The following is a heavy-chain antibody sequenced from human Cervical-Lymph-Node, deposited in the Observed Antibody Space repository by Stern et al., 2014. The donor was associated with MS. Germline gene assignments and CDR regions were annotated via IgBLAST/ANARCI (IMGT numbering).Heavy chain of an antibody. J-gene: IGHJ6*02. Sequence: VQLLESGGGVVPPGRSLRLSCADSGSTFSKSAMHWVRQAPGKGLEWVAVISHDGSNKQYGDSWKGRLAISRDNSRNTLSLEIYSLRAEDTAVYYCVRTESFYYYDGMDVWGHGTTVIVSS. CDR3: VRTESFYYYDGMDV. CDR1: GSTFSKSA. CDR2: ISHDGSNK. V-gene: IGHV3-30*09.